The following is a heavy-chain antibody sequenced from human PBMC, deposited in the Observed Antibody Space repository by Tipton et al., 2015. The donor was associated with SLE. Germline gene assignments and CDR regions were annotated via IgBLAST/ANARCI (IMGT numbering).Heavy chain of an antibody. J-gene: IGHJ4*02. CDR1: GFTFKDYA. V-gene: IGHV3-23*03. Sequence: SLRLSCAASGFTFKDYAMTWVRQAPGKGLEWVSVMFGGGSSTYYADSVKGRFTMSRDNSKSTLYLQMNSLRVDDMAVYYCAKGSPKWGGFGSWGQGTLVTVSS. CDR2: MFGGGSST. D-gene: IGHD7-27*01. CDR3: AKGSPKWGGFGS.